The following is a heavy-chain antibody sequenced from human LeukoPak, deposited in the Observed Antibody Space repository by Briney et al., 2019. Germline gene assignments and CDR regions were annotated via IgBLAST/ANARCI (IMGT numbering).Heavy chain of an antibody. J-gene: IGHJ3*02. CDR1: GGTFSSYA. V-gene: IGHV1-69*13. CDR2: IIPIFGTA. D-gene: IGHD3-10*01. CDR3: ARDLDYDYYGPGGTFDI. Sequence: ASVKVSCKASGGTFSSYAISWVRQAPGQGLEWMGGIIPIFGTANYAQKFQGRVTITADESTSTAYMELSSLRFEDTAVYYCARDLDYDYYGPGGTFDIWGQGTMVTVSS.